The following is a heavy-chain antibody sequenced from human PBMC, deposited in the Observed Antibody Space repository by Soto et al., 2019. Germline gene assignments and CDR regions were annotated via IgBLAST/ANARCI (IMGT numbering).Heavy chain of an antibody. CDR2: IESAGGGGDT. V-gene: IGHV3-53*01. CDR3: ARTLWFGKGWFDP. D-gene: IGHD3-10*01. J-gene: IGHJ5*02. Sequence: EVPLVESGGGLIQPGGSLRLSCAASGLSVSSNYLSWVRQAPGMGLEWVSLIESAGGGGDTYYADSVKGRFTVSRDNFDNTLYLQMNSVGAEDTAVYYCARTLWFGKGWFDPWGQGTLVTVSS. CDR1: GLSVSSNY.